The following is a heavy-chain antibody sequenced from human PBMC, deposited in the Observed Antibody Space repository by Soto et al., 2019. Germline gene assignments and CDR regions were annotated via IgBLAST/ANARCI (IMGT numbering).Heavy chain of an antibody. J-gene: IGHJ6*02. CDR1: GYSFSGYG. V-gene: IGHV1-18*04. D-gene: IGHD6-13*01. Sequence: ASVKVSCKASGYSFSGYGINWVRQAPGQGLEWMAWISVYNGNTNYAQKFQGRVTMTEDTSTDTAYMELSSLRSEDTAVYYCATIGVSPYSSSWYGDYGMDVWGQGTTVTVSS. CDR3: ATIGVSPYSSSWYGDYGMDV. CDR2: ISVYNGNT.